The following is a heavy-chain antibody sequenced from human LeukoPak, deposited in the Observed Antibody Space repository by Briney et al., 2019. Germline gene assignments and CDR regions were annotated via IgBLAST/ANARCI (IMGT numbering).Heavy chain of an antibody. D-gene: IGHD3-22*01. Sequence: PSQTLSLTCAISGDSVSSNSGAWNWIRQSPSRGLEWLGRTYYRSEWYYDYAVSVKGRITINSDTSKNQFSLQLNFVTPEDTAVYYCARQGIMIVVVIDHDAFDIWGQGTMVTVSS. CDR1: GDSVSSNSGA. CDR2: TYYRSEWYY. V-gene: IGHV6-1*01. CDR3: ARQGIMIVVVIDHDAFDI. J-gene: IGHJ3*02.